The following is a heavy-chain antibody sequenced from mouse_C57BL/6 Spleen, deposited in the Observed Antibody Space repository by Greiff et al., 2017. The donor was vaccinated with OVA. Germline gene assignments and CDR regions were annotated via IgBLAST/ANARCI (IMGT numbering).Heavy chain of an antibody. CDR2: IDPSDSYT. CDR3: APYWDGHY. D-gene: IGHD4-1*01. V-gene: IGHV1-59*01. Sequence: VKLQQPGAELVRPGTSVKLSCKASGYTFTSYWMHWVKQRPGQGLEWIGVIDPSDSYTNYNQKFKGKATLTVDTSSSTAYMQLSSLTSEDSAVYYCAPYWDGHYWGQGTTLTVSS. J-gene: IGHJ2*01. CDR1: GYTFTSYW.